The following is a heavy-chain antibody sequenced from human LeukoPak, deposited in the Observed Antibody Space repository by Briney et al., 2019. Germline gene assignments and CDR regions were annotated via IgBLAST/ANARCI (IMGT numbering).Heavy chain of an antibody. J-gene: IGHJ4*02. V-gene: IGHV3-21*01. Sequence: GGSLRLSCAASGFTFSSYSMNWVRQAPGKGLEWVSSISSSSGYIYYADSVKGRFTISRDNAKNSLYLQMNSLRAEDTAVYYCASLTDIEAGAVRYWGQGTLVTVSS. CDR3: ASLTDIEAGAVRY. CDR1: GFTFSSYS. D-gene: IGHD1-26*01. CDR2: ISSSSGYI.